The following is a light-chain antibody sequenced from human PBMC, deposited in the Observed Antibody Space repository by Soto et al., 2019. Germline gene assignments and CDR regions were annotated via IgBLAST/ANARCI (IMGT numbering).Light chain of an antibody. CDR1: SSDVGGYNY. Sequence: QSVLTQPPSASGSLGQSVTISCTGTSSDVGGYNYVSLYQQHPGKAPKLMIYEVNKRLSDVPDRFSGSKSGNTSSLTVSGLQAEDEADYYCSSYGGSNTLVFGGGTKLTVL. J-gene: IGLJ2*01. CDR2: EVN. V-gene: IGLV2-8*01. CDR3: SSYGGSNTLV.